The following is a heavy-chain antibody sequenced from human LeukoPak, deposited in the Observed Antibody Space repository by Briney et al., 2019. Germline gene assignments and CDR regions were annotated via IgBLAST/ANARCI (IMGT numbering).Heavy chain of an antibody. CDR3: ATRANIVVVVAATEGAFDF. CDR1: GYSISSGYY. V-gene: IGHV4-38-2*02. Sequence: PSETLSLTCTVSGYSISSGYYWGWIRPPPGKGLEWIGSIYHSGGTYYNPSLKSRVTISVDTPKNQFSLKLSSVTAADTAVYYCATRANIVVVVAATEGAFDFWGQGTMVTVCS. J-gene: IGHJ3*01. CDR2: IYHSGGT. D-gene: IGHD2-15*01.